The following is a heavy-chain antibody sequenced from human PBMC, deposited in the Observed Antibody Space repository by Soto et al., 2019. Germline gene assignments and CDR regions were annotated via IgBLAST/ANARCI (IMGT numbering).Heavy chain of an antibody. CDR2: IKEDGSEK. CDR1: GFTFSSHW. CDR3: VPRKGDPFT. D-gene: IGHD3-16*01. Sequence: GGSLRLSCAASGFTFSSHWMSWVRQAPGKGLEWVANIKEDGSEKYYVDSVKGRFTISRDNSKNTLSLQMNSLRVEDSAVYYCVPRKGDPFTWGQGTLVTVSS. J-gene: IGHJ4*02. V-gene: IGHV3-7*03.